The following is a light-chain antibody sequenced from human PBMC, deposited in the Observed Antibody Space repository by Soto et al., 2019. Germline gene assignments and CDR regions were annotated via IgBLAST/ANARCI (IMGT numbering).Light chain of an antibody. V-gene: IGLV2-14*01. CDR3: SSYTSSSTFHVV. CDR1: SSDVGGYNY. CDR2: DVS. J-gene: IGLJ2*01. Sequence: QSALTQPASVSGSPGQSITISCTGTSSDVGGYNYVSWYQQHPGKAPKLMIYDVSNRPSGVSNRFSGFKSGNTASLTISGLQAEDEADYYCSSYTSSSTFHVVFGGGTKLTVL.